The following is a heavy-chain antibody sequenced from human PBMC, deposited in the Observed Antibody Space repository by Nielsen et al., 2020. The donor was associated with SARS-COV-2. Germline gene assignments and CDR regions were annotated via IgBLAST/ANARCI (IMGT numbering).Heavy chain of an antibody. CDR1: RFTFSSYA. CDR2: ISGSGGST. CDR3: AKAAAIQGLGY. J-gene: IGHJ4*02. D-gene: IGHD6-25*01. Sequence: GESLKISCAASRFTFSSYAMSWVRQAPGKGLEWVSAISGSGGSTYYADSVKGRFTISRDNSKNTLYLQMNSLRAEDTAVYYCAKAAAIQGLGYWGQGTLVTVSS. V-gene: IGHV3-23*01.